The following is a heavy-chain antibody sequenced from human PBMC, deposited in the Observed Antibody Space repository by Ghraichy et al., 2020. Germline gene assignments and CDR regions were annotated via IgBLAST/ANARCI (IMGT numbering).Heavy chain of an antibody. CDR1: GGSISSYY. D-gene: IGHD2-21*01. V-gene: IGHV4-59*01. CDR3: ARGLYFFGWFDP. Sequence: SETLSLTCTVSGGSISSYYWSWIRQPPGKGLEWIGYIYYSGSTNYNPSLQSRVSISVDTAKNQFSLKLSSVTAADTAVYYWARGLYFFGWFDPWGQGTLVTVSS. CDR2: IYYSGST. J-gene: IGHJ5*02.